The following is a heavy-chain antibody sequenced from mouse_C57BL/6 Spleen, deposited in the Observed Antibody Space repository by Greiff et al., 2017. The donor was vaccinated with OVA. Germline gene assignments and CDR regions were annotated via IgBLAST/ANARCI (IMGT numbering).Heavy chain of an antibody. V-gene: IGHV1-15*01. CDR2: IDPETGGT. J-gene: IGHJ2*01. Sequence: VKLQESGAELVRPGASVTLSCKASGYTFTDYEMHWVKQTPVHGLEWIGAIDPETGGTAYNQKFKGKAILTADKSSSTAYMELRSLTSEDSAVYYCTRANWAYYFDYWGQGTTLTVSS. CDR1: GYTFTDYE. CDR3: TRANWAYYFDY. D-gene: IGHD4-1*01.